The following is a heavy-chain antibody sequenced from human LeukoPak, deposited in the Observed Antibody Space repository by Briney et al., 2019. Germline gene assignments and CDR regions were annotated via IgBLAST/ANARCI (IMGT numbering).Heavy chain of an antibody. CDR3: ARDVGTAMVTPAWGFDAFDI. CDR2: IIPILGIA. V-gene: IGHV1-69*04. Sequence: GASVKVSCKASGGTFSSYAISWVRQAPGQGLEWMGRIIPILGIANYAQKFQGRVTITADKSTSTAYMELSSLRSEDTAVYYCARDVGTAMVTPAWGFDAFDIWGQGTMVTVSS. J-gene: IGHJ3*02. CDR1: GGTFSSYA. D-gene: IGHD5-18*01.